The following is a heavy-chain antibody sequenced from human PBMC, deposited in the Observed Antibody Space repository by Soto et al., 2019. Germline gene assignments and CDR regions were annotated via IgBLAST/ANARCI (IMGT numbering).Heavy chain of an antibody. J-gene: IGHJ4*02. CDR3: TREDYYDSSGLA. CDR2: IRSKAYGGTT. V-gene: IGHV3-49*03. CDR1: GFTFGDYA. D-gene: IGHD3-22*01. Sequence: GGSLRLSCTASGFTFGDYAMSWFRQAPGKGLEWVGFIRSKAYGGTTEYAASVKGRFTISRDDSKSIAYLQMNSLKTEDTAVYYCTREDYYDSSGLAWSQGTLVTVSS.